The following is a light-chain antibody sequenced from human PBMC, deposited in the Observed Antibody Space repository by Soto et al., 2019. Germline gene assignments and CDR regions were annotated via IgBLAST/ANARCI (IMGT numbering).Light chain of an antibody. CDR1: QSVSSRS. J-gene: IGKJ1*01. Sequence: ELVLTQSAGTLSLSPGERATLSFMASQSVSSRSLAWYQQKPGQAPRLLIYGASNRATGIPARFSGSGSGTEFTLTISSLQSEDFAVYYCQQYNNWPPWTFGQGTKVDIK. CDR3: QQYNNWPPWT. V-gene: IGKV3D-15*01. CDR2: GAS.